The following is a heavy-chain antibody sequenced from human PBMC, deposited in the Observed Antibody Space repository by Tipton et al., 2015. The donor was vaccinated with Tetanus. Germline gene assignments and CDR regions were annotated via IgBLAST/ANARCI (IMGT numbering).Heavy chain of an antibody. Sequence: TLSLTCTVSGGPIISGTPYWGWIRQLPGKGLEWIGQIYYSGTTYYNSPLKSRVTISPDTSKNQLSLKMTSVTAADTAVYYCARQADNWFDPWGQGTLVVVSS. CDR1: GGPIISGTPY. CDR2: IYYSGTT. V-gene: IGHV4-39*01. J-gene: IGHJ5*02. CDR3: ARQADNWFDP.